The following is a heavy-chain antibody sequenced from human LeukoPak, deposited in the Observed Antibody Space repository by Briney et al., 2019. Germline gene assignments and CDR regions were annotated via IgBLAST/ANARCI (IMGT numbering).Heavy chain of an antibody. Sequence: SETLSLTCTVSGGSISSSSYYWGWIRQPPGKGLEWIGGIYYSGSTYYNPSLKSRVTISVDTSKNQFSLKLSSVTAADTAVYYCARLPGDDDAFDIWGQGTMVTVSS. J-gene: IGHJ3*02. CDR2: IYYSGST. CDR3: ARLPGDDDAFDI. V-gene: IGHV4-39*01. CDR1: GGSISSSSYY. D-gene: IGHD2-21*01.